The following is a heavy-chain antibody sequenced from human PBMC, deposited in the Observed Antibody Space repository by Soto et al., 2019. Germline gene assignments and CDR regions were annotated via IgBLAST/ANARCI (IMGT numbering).Heavy chain of an antibody. CDR2: VYYSGST. D-gene: IGHD2-2*01. J-gene: IGHJ4*02. CDR1: GGSISNYY. V-gene: IGHV4-59*01. Sequence: PSETLSLTCTVSGGSISNYYWSWIRQPPGKGLEWIGYVYYSGSTNYNPSLKSRVTISVDTSKNQFSLKLSSVTAADTAVYYCARDAFSSSHFDYWGEGIPVTGSS. CDR3: ARDAFSSSHFDY.